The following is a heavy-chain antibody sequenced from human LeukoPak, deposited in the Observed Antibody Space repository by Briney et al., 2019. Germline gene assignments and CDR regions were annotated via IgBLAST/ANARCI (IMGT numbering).Heavy chain of an antibody. D-gene: IGHD5-18*01. CDR2: IYYSGST. V-gene: IGHV4-31*02. CDR3: ARAPGPPPIVDTARAGAFDI. CDR1: GFTVSSNY. J-gene: IGHJ3*02. Sequence: LRLSCAASGFTVSSNYMSWIRQHPGKGLEWIGYIYYSGSTYYNPSLKSRVTISVDTSKNQFSLKLSSVTAADTAVYYCARAPGPPPIVDTARAGAFDIWGQGTMVTVSS.